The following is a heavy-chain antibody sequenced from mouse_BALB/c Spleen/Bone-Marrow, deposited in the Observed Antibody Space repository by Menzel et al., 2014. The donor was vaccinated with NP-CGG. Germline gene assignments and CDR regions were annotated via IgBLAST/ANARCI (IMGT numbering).Heavy chain of an antibody. V-gene: IGHV3-6*02. J-gene: IGHJ1*01. CDR2: ISYDGTN. CDR3: ARVSYRYNWYFDV. D-gene: IGHD2-14*01. CDR1: GYSITSGYF. Sequence: EVQLVESGPGLVKPSQSLSLTCSVTGYSITSGYFWNWIRQFPGNKLEWMGYISYDGTNNYNPSLKNRISITRDTSKNHFFLKLNSVTTEDTATYYCARVSYRYNWYFDVWGAGTTVTVS.